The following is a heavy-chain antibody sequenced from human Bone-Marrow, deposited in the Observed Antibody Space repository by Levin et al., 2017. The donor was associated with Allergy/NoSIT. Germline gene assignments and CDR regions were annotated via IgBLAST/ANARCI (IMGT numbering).Heavy chain of an antibody. D-gene: IGHD3-9*01. CDR2: ISGSGGST. V-gene: IGHV3-23*01. CDR3: AKDQYYDILTGVLFDY. CDR1: RFTFSAYA. J-gene: IGHJ4*02. Sequence: GGSLRLSCAASRFTFSAYAMSWVRQAPGKGLEWVSGISGSGGSTYYADSVKGRFTISRDNSKTTVYLQMNSLRVEDTAVYYCAKDQYYDILTGVLFDYWGQGTLVTVSS.